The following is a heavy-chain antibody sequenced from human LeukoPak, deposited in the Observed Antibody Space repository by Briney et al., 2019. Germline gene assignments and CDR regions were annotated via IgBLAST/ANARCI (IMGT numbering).Heavy chain of an antibody. Sequence: PGRSLRLSCAASGFPFSSYSMHWVRQAPGKGLEWVANVNQDGSGKYYVDSVKGRFTISKDNAKNSLYLQMNSLRAEDTAVYYCTSANYGPAYWGQGTLVTVSS. J-gene: IGHJ4*02. D-gene: IGHD5-24*01. CDR2: VNQDGSGK. CDR1: GFPFSSYS. V-gene: IGHV3-7*01. CDR3: TSANYGPAY.